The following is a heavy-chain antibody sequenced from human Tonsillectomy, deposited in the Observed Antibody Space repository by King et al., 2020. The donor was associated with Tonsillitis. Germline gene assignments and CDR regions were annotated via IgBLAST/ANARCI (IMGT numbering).Heavy chain of an antibody. J-gene: IGHJ4*02. CDR3: AKAEAVGLTYFDY. V-gene: IGHV3-9*01. D-gene: IGHD2-2*03. CDR1: GFTFDDYA. CDR2: ISWNSGSI. Sequence: DVQLVESGGGLVQPGRSPRLSCAASGFTFDDYAMHWVRHAPGKGLEWVSGISWNSGSIGYADSVKGRFTISRDNAKNSLYLQMNSLRAEDTALYYCAKAEAVGLTYFDYWGQGTLVTVSS.